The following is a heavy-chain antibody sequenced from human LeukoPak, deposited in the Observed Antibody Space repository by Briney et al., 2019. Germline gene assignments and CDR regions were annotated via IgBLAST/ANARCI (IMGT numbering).Heavy chain of an antibody. CDR3: ARAGMHDAFDI. J-gene: IGHJ3*02. D-gene: IGHD3-10*01. Sequence: GGSLRLSCAASGFTFSSYSMNWVRQAPGKGLEWVSSISSSSSYIYYADSVKGRFTISRDNAKNSLYLQMNSLRAEDTAVYYCARAGMHDAFDIWGQGIMVTVSS. V-gene: IGHV3-21*01. CDR2: ISSSSSYI. CDR1: GFTFSSYS.